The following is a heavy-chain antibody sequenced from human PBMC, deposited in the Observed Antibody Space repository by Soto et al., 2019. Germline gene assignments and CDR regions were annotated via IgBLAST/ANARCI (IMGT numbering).Heavy chain of an antibody. CDR2: ISAYNGNT. D-gene: IGHD6-13*01. V-gene: IGHV1-18*01. CDR1: GYTFTSYG. Sequence: VKVSCKASGYTFTSYGISWVRQAPGQGLEWMGWISAYNGNTNYAQKLQGRVTMTTDTSTSTAYMELRSLRSDDTAVYYCARDHPAAAGTPYYYYGMDVWGQGTTVTVSS. CDR3: ARDHPAAAGTPYYYYGMDV. J-gene: IGHJ6*02.